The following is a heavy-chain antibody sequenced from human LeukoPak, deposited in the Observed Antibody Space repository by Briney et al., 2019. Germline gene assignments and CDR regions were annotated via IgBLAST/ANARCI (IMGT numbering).Heavy chain of an antibody. D-gene: IGHD1-26*01. V-gene: IGHV1-69*13. CDR2: IIPIFGTA. Sequence: ASVKVSCKASGYTFSSYGISWVRQAPGQGLEWMGGIIPIFGTANYAQKFQGRVTITADESTSTAYMELSSLRSEDTAVYYCARGQVGATLSTPDAFDIWGQGTMVTVSS. CDR1: GYTFSSYG. CDR3: ARGQVGATLSTPDAFDI. J-gene: IGHJ3*02.